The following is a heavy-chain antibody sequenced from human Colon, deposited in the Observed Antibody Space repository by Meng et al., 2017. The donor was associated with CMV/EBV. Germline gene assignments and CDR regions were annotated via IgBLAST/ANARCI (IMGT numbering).Heavy chain of an antibody. D-gene: IGHD2-21*02. CDR1: GASSSSDGYY. CDR2: IYHRGTT. Sequence: VAGASSSSDGYYWTWVRQRPGKGLEWIGHIYHRGTTYYNPSLKSRVTISVDTSKNQLSLRLTSVIAADTAVYYCARDRRTASETLDYWGPGTLVTVSS. J-gene: IGHJ4*02. V-gene: IGHV4-31*02. CDR3: ARDRRTASETLDY.